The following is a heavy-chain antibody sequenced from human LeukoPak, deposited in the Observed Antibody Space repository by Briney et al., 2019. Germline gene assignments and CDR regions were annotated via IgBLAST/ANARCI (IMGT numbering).Heavy chain of an antibody. D-gene: IGHD6-19*01. CDR2: ISSSSSYI. CDR3: AGGSSGWYSDGNWFDP. CDR1: GFTFSSYS. V-gene: IGHV3-21*01. J-gene: IGHJ5*02. Sequence: GGSLRLSCAASGFTFSSYSMNWVCQAPGKGLEWVSSISSSSSYIYYADSVKGRFTISRDNAKNSLYLQMNSLRAEDTAVYYCAGGSSGWYSDGNWFDPWGQGTLVTVSS.